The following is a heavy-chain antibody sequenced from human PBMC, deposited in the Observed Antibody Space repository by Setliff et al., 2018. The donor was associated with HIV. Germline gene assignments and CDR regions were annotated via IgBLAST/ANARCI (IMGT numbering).Heavy chain of an antibody. V-gene: IGHV1-8*01. Sequence: ASVKVSCKASGYTFTSYDVNWVRQAPGHGLEWMGWMNPNSGNTGYAQNFQGRVTMTRNTSISTAYMELTSLRFEDTAVYYCARGSPTAGDYWGQGTLVTVSS. CDR1: GYTFTSYD. J-gene: IGHJ4*02. CDR2: MNPNSGNT. CDR3: ARGSPTAGDY.